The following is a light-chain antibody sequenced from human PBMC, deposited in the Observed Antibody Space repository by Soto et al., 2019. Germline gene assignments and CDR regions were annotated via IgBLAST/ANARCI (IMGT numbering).Light chain of an antibody. CDR3: LQGTPWPPT. CDR1: QSVVYGRDGIAY. CDR2: KAS. J-gene: IGKJ1*01. V-gene: IGKV2-30*01. Sequence: DVVMTQSPLSLPVTLGQSASISCSSSQSVVYGRDGIAYLSWFQQRPGQSPRRLIYKASKRDSGVPDRCSGSGSGADFTLTVSRVGAEDVGVYYCLQGTPWPPTFGRGTKVEFK.